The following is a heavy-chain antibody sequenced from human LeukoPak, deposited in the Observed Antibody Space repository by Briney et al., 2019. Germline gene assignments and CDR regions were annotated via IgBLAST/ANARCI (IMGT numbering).Heavy chain of an antibody. CDR3: ARTLLDYYMDV. CDR1: GFSLSNARMG. Sequence: ESGPVLVKPTETLTLTCTVSGFSLSNARMGVSWIRQPPGMALEWLAHIFSNDEKSYSPSLKSRLTISKDTSKSQVVLTMTNMDPVDTATYYCARTLLDYYMDVWGKGTTVTVSS. V-gene: IGHV2-26*01. J-gene: IGHJ6*03. CDR2: IFSNDEK.